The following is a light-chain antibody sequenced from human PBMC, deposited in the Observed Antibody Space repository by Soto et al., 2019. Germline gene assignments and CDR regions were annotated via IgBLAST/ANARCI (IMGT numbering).Light chain of an antibody. CDR3: HQDFNLPWT. J-gene: IGKJ1*01. CDR1: QSVSSY. CDR2: GTS. Sequence: EMVLTHSADALSLSPGERATLSCRASQSVSSYLAWYQQKPGQAPRLLIYGTSTRATGIPVRFSGSGSGTDFTLTISSLQPEDFAVYFCHQDFNLPWTFAQGTKVDI. V-gene: IGKV3D-7*01.